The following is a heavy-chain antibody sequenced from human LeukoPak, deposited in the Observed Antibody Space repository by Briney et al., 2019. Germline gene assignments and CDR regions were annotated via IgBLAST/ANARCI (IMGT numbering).Heavy chain of an antibody. CDR1: GGSISSSSYY. D-gene: IGHD4-17*01. J-gene: IGHJ4*02. CDR2: IYYSGST. CDR3: ARLGPSDYPYYFDY. V-gene: IGHV4-39*01. Sequence: PSETLSLTCTVSGGSISSSSYYWGWIRQPPGKGLEWIGSIYYSGSTYYNPSLKSRVTISVDTSKNQFSLKLSSVTAADTAVYYCARLGPSDYPYYFDYWGQGTLVTVSS.